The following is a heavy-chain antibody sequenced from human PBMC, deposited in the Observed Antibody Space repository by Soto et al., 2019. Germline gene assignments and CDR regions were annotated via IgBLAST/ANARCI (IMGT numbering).Heavy chain of an antibody. Sequence: EWIGYIYYTGSTYYNPSLKSRVTISVDTSKNQFSLKLSSVTAADTAVYYCASVYYDFWSGYSYNWFDPWGQGTLVTVSS. V-gene: IGHV4-31*02. D-gene: IGHD3-3*01. CDR2: IYYTGST. CDR3: ASVYYDFWSGYSYNWFDP. J-gene: IGHJ5*02.